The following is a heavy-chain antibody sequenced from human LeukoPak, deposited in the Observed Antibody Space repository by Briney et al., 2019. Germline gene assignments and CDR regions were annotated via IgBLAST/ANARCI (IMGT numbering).Heavy chain of an antibody. D-gene: IGHD3-10*01. CDR1: GYTFTSYG. CDR3: ARIGFSGVCEGSGSDLNSFDP. V-gene: IGHV1-18*04. CDR2: ISAYNGNT. Sequence: ASVKVSCKASGYTFTSYGISWVRQAPGQGLEWMGWISAYNGNTDYAQKLQGRVTMTTDTSTSTAYMELRSLRSDDTAVYYCARIGFSGVCEGSGSDLNSFDPWGQGTLVTVSS. J-gene: IGHJ5*02.